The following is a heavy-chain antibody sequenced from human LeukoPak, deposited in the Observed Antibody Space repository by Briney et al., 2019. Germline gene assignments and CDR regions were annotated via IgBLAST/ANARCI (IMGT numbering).Heavy chain of an antibody. Sequence: GGSLILSYAASGFTFSSYEMNWVRQAPGKGLEWVSYISRSGSTINYANSVKDPFTISRDNAKNSLYLQMNSLRAEDTAVYYCARDRVRYYYYYGMDVWGQGTTVTVSS. V-gene: IGHV3-48*03. J-gene: IGHJ6*02. CDR2: ISRSGSTI. CDR3: ARDRVRYYYYYGMDV. D-gene: IGHD1-1*01. CDR1: GFTFSSYE.